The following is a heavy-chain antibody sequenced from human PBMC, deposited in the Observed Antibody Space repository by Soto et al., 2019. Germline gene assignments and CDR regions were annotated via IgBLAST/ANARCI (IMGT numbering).Heavy chain of an antibody. J-gene: IGHJ5*02. CDR1: GGSIISYY. Sequence: SETLSLTCTVSGGSIISYYWSWIRQPPGKGLEWIGYIYYSGSTNYNPSLKSRVTISVDTSKNQFSLKLSSVTAADTALYYCARDLKEYCSDGKCNWFDPWGQGTLVTVSS. CDR2: IYYSGST. CDR3: ARDLKEYCSDGKCNWFDP. V-gene: IGHV4-59*01. D-gene: IGHD2-15*01.